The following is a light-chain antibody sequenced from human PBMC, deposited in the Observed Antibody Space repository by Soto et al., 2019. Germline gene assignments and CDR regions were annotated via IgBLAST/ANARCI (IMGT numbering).Light chain of an antibody. CDR2: GAS. Sequence: EMVMTQSPATLSVSPGEKATLSCRASQSVSSSLAWYQQIPGQALRLLIYGASTRATAIPARFSGSGSGTDFTLTISSLQSEDFAIYYCQQYDNWPWTFGQGTKVEIK. V-gene: IGKV3-15*01. CDR1: QSVSSS. CDR3: QQYDNWPWT. J-gene: IGKJ1*01.